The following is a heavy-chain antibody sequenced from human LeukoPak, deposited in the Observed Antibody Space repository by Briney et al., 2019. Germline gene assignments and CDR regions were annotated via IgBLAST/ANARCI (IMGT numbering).Heavy chain of an antibody. CDR2: VYYTGST. CDR3: ARHGTSGTNLNWFDP. V-gene: IGHV4-59*08. J-gene: IGHJ5*02. CDR1: GGSVSNYY. D-gene: IGHD1-1*01. Sequence: PSETLSLTCSVSGGSVSNYYWSWIRQPPGKGLEWIGYVYYTGSTNYNPSLKSRVTMFEDKSKNQFSLRLYSVTVADTAVYYCARHGTSGTNLNWFDPWGQGTLVTVSS.